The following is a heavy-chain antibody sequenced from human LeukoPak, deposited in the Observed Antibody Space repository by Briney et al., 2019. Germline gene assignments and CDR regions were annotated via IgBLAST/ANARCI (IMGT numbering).Heavy chain of an antibody. Sequence: GGSLRLSCVASGFTFSNYWMHWVRQPPGKGLVWVSRIDGGGSSTSYADSVKGRFFISRDNTLYLQMNSLRVEDTAVYYCARGPGSSGGAYVGDYWGHGTLVTVSS. CDR3: ARGPGSSGGAYVGDY. V-gene: IGHV3-74*01. CDR1: GFTFSNYW. CDR2: IDGGGSST. D-gene: IGHD3-22*01. J-gene: IGHJ4*01.